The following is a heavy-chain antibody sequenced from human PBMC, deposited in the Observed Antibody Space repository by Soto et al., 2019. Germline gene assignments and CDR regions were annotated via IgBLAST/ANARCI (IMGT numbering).Heavy chain of an antibody. CDR2: IYPGDSDT. Sequence: PVESLTISCKASGYSFATYWIGWVLQMPGKGLEWMGIIYPGDSDTMYSPSFQGQVIISADLSSTTTYLQWSSLRVEDTAIYYCVRGNPPPGLDIWGHGTTVTVSS. CDR3: VRGNPPPGLDI. J-gene: IGHJ6*01. V-gene: IGHV5-51*01. CDR1: GYSFATYW.